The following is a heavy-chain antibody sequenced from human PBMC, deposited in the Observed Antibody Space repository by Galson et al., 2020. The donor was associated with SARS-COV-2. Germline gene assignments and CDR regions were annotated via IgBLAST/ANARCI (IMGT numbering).Heavy chain of an antibody. CDR3: TSMIQGGY. CDR1: GFTIGDRA. J-gene: IGHJ4*02. Sequence: GGSLRLSCNASGFTIGDRAMSWVRQAPVTGLECVGFIRSQDSGGPTEYAASVKGRFINSRDDSKSIVYLQMNSLKTEDTAVYYCTSMIQGGYWGQGTLVTVSS. CDR2: IRSQDSGGPT. D-gene: IGHD3-10*01. V-gene: IGHV3-49*04.